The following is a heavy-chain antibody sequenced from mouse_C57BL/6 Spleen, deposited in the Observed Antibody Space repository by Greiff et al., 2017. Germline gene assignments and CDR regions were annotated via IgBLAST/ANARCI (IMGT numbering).Heavy chain of an antibody. CDR2: INPGSGGT. V-gene: IGHV1-54*01. Sequence: VKLQESGAELVRPGTSVKVSCKASGYAFTNYLIEWVKQRPGQGLEWIGVINPGSGGTNYNEKFKGKATLTADKSSSTAYMQLSSLTSEDSAVYFCARPYDYDRESFAYWGQGTLVTVSA. CDR1: GYAFTNYL. J-gene: IGHJ3*01. CDR3: ARPYDYDRESFAY. D-gene: IGHD2-4*01.